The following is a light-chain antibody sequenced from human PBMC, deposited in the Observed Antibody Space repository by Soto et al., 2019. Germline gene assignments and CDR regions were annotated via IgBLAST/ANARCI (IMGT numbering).Light chain of an antibody. J-gene: IGKJ4*01. Sequence: EIVLTQSSATLSLSPGERATLSCRASQSINNYLGWYQQKPGQAPRLLISDASNRATGIPARFSGSGSGTDFSLTISSLEPEDSAVYYCQQRSRWPLTFGGGTKVEIK. CDR1: QSINNY. CDR3: QQRSRWPLT. CDR2: DAS. V-gene: IGKV3-11*01.